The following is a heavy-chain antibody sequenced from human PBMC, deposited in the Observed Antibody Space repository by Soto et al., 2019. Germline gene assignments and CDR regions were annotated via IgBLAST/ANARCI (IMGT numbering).Heavy chain of an antibody. CDR3: ARNSIIMVRGTPGDYYYGMDV. CDR2: IIPIFGTA. J-gene: IGHJ6*02. Sequence: QVQLVQSGAEVKKPGSSVKVSCKASGGTFSSYAISWVRQAPGQGLEWMGGIIPIFGTANYAQKFQGRVTITAEDSTSTAYMDLSSLRSEDTAVYYCARNSIIMVRGTPGDYYYGMDVWGQGTTVTVS. D-gene: IGHD3-10*01. CDR1: GGTFSSYA. V-gene: IGHV1-69*12.